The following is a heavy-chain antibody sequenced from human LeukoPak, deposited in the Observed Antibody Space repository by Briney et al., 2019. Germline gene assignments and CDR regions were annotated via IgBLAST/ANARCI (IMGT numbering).Heavy chain of an antibody. V-gene: IGHV4-59*01. CDR1: GGSISSYY. CDR3: ARVWGAVAGTSYFDY. D-gene: IGHD6-19*01. Sequence: SETLSLTCTVSGGSISSYYWSWIRQPPGKGLEWIGYIYYSGSTNYNPSLKSRVTISVDTSKNQFSLKLSSVTAAGTAVYYCARVWGAVAGTSYFDYWGQGTLVTVSS. J-gene: IGHJ4*02. CDR2: IYYSGST.